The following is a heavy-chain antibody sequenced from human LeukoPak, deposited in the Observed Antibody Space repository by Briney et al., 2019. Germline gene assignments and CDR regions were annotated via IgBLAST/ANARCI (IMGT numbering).Heavy chain of an antibody. J-gene: IGHJ4*02. CDR1: GFTFSSYA. CDR3: ARKRGAGTEPYYFDY. CDR2: ISGSGGST. D-gene: IGHD6-13*01. V-gene: IGHV3-23*01. Sequence: GGSLRLSCAASGFTFSSYAMSWVRQAPGKGLEWVSAISGSGGSTYYADSVKGRFTISRDNSKNTLYLQMNSLRAEDTAVYYCARKRGAGTEPYYFDYWGQGTLVTVST.